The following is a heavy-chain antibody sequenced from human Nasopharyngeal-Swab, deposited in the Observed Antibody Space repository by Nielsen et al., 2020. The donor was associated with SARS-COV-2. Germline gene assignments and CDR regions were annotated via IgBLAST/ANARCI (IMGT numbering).Heavy chain of an antibody. Sequence: GESLKISCAGSGFIFSRYWMHWVRQVPGEGLVWVSRMNEDGSIRTYADSVKGRFTISRDNARNTLYLQLNNLRVEDTAVYYCSRDLSGLDDLWGQGTLVTVSS. CDR1: GFIFSRYW. CDR3: SRDLSGLDDL. CDR2: MNEDGSIR. D-gene: IGHD1-1*01. J-gene: IGHJ4*02. V-gene: IGHV3-74*03.